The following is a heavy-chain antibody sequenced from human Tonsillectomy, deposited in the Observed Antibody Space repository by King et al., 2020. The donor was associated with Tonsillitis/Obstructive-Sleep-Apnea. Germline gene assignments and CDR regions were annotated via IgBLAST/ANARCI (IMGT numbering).Heavy chain of an antibody. CDR2: ISGSGGST. D-gene: IGHD2-2*01. Sequence: VQLVESGGGLVQPGGSLRLSCAASGFTFSNYAMSWVRQAPGKGLEWVSAISGSGGSTYYADSVKGRFTISRDNSKNTLYLQMNSLRAEDTAIYYCAKFPAAHYYCFYMDVWGKGTTVTVSS. V-gene: IGHV3-23*04. CDR3: AKFPAAHYYCFYMDV. CDR1: GFTFSNYA. J-gene: IGHJ6*03.